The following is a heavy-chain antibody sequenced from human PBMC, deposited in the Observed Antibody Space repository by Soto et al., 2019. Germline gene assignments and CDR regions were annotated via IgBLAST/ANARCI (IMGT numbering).Heavy chain of an antibody. V-gene: IGHV3-74*01. D-gene: IGHD1-20*01. CDR1: GFTFSNYY. J-gene: IGHJ5*02. Sequence: EVQLVESGGGLVQPGGSLRLSCAASGFTFSNYYMHWVRQAPGEGLVWVSRISGDGSNTNYADSVKGRFTISRDNAKNTLYLQMNSLRAEDTAVYYCERTYVSATTGFDPWGQGTLVNFSS. CDR2: ISGDGSNT. CDR3: ERTYVSATTGFDP.